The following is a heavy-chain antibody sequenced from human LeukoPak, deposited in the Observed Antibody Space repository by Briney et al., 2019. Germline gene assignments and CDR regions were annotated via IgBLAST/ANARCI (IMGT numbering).Heavy chain of an antibody. V-gene: IGHV3-30-3*01. Sequence: GGSLRLSCAASGFTFSSYAMSWVRQAPGKGLEWVAVISYDGSNKYYADSVKGRFTISRDNSKNTLYLQMNSLRAEDTAVYYCARGRSIFGVVIAGDYYYMDVWGKGTTVTVSS. CDR2: ISYDGSNK. J-gene: IGHJ6*03. D-gene: IGHD3-3*01. CDR3: ARGRSIFGVVIAGDYYYMDV. CDR1: GFTFSSYA.